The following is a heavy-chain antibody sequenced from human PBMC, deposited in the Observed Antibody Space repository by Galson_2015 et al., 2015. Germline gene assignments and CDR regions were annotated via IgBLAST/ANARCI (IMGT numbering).Heavy chain of an antibody. J-gene: IGHJ4*02. V-gene: IGHV3-53*01. Sequence: SLRLSCAASGFTVSSNYMSLVRQAPGKGLEWVSVIYSGGSTYYADSVKGRFTISRDNSKNTLYLQMNSLRAEDTAVYYCARGVYSSGWYVGFDYWGQGTLVTVSS. D-gene: IGHD6-19*01. CDR1: GFTVSSNY. CDR3: ARGVYSSGWYVGFDY. CDR2: IYSGGST.